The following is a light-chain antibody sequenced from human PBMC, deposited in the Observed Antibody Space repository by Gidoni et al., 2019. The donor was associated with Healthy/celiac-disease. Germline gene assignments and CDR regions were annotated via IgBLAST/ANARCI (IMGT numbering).Light chain of an antibody. CDR2: RNS. Sequence: QYVLQLLPSVSEVQGQRVTISCTWRCSNIGAASEVHWYQPLPGTAPKLLIYRNSNRPSGVPDRFSGSKSGTSASLAITGLQAEDVADYYCQSSDSSFVVFGGGTKLTVL. CDR1: CSNIGAASE. V-gene: IGLV1-40*01. CDR3: QSSDSSFVV. J-gene: IGLJ2*01.